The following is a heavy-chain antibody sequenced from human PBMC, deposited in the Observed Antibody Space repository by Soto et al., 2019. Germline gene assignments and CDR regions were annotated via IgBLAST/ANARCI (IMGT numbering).Heavy chain of an antibody. D-gene: IGHD5-12*01. Sequence: ASVKVSCKASGYTFTNYYMHWVRQAPGQGLEWMGIINPSGGTTTYAQKFQGRVTMTRDTSTSTVYMDLSSLRSEDTAVYYCVRDRGGHNSDAFDIWGQGTMVTVSS. J-gene: IGHJ3*02. CDR1: GYTFTNYY. CDR2: INPSGGTT. V-gene: IGHV1-46*01. CDR3: VRDRGGHNSDAFDI.